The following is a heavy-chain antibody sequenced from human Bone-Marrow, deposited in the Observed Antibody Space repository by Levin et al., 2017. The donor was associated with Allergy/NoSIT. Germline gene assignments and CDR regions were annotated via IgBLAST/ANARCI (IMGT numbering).Heavy chain of an antibody. CDR1: GFTFNIYA. D-gene: IGHD4-17*01. V-gene: IGHV3-23*01. CDR2: VSGSGGRT. Sequence: SCAASGFTFNIYAMSWVRQAPGKGLQWVSRVSGSGGRTYYAQSVNGRFTVSRDNSKNTVYLQINSLRAEDTAVYYCTKDEGDGDNGIDYWGQGTLVTVSS. CDR3: TKDEGDGDNGIDY. J-gene: IGHJ4*02.